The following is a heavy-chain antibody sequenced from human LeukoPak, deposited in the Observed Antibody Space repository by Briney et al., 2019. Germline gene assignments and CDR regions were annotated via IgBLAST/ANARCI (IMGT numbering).Heavy chain of an antibody. Sequence: KPGGSLRLSCAASGFTFNLYGMHWVRQAPGKGLEWVAVVSYDGNNEYYADSVKGRFTISRDNSKNTLYLQMNSLRAEDTAVYYCARAYGDGYNYGVGYWGLGTLVTVSS. J-gene: IGHJ4*02. CDR2: VSYDGNNE. CDR1: GFTFNLYG. V-gene: IGHV3-30*03. CDR3: ARAYGDGYNYGVGY. D-gene: IGHD5-24*01.